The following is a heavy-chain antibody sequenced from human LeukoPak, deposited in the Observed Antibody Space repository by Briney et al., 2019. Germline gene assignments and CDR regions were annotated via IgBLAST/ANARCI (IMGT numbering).Heavy chain of an antibody. J-gene: IGHJ6*03. V-gene: IGHV1-2*02. D-gene: IGHD6-6*01. CDR1: GYTFTGYY. CDR2: INPNSGGT. CDR3: ASPSIAARNYYYYYMDV. Sequence: PRASVKVSCKASGYTFTGYYMHWVRQAPGQGLEWMGWINPNSGGTNYAQKFQGRVTMTRDTSISTAYMELSRLRSDDTAVYYCASPSIAARNYYYYYMDVWGKGTTVTVSS.